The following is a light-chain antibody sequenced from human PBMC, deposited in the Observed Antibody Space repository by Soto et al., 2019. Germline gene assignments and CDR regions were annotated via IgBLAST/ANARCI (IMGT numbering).Light chain of an antibody. CDR1: QSISSW. J-gene: IGKJ1*01. CDR3: QQYISNSRT. CDR2: KAS. Sequence: DIQMTQSPSTLSAAVVDRVTITCRASQSISSWLAWYQQKPGKAPKLLIYKASSLESGVPSRFSGSGSGTEFTLTISSLEPDDFATYYCQQYISNSRTFGQGTKVDIK. V-gene: IGKV1-5*03.